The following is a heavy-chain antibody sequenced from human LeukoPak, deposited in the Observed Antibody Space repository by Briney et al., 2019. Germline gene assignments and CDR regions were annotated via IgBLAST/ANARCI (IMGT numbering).Heavy chain of an antibody. D-gene: IGHD5-12*01. V-gene: IGHV4-59*08. CDR3: ATRLAKTFYYGLDL. CDR2: TYYRGTT. CDR1: GGSFGSFY. Sequence: SETLSLTCSVSGGSFGSFYLNWVRQSPGKGLEWIGYTYYRGTTTYNPSLKSRVTISVDASRSQFSLRLSSVTAADTAVYYCATRLAKTFYYGLDLWGHGTTVIVSS. J-gene: IGHJ6*02.